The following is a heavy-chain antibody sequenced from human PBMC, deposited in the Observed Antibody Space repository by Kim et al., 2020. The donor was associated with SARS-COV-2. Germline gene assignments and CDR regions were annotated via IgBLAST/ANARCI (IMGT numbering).Heavy chain of an antibody. J-gene: IGHJ3*02. Sequence: GGSLRLSCAASGFTFSSYEMNWVRQAPGKGLEWVSYISSSGSTIYYADSVKGRFTISRDNAKNSLYLQMNSLRAEDTAVYYCARTTMSSSWDAFDIWGQGTMVTVSS. D-gene: IGHD6-13*01. CDR2: ISSSGSTI. V-gene: IGHV3-48*03. CDR1: GFTFSSYE. CDR3: ARTTMSSSWDAFDI.